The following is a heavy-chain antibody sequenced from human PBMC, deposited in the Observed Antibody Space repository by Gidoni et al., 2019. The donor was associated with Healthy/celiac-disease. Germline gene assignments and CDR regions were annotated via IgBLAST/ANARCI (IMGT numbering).Heavy chain of an antibody. CDR2: IYYSGST. J-gene: IGHJ2*01. V-gene: IGHV4-30-4*01. D-gene: IGHD6-13*01. CDR3: ARWLSGGTRLLWYFDL. Sequence: QVQLQESGPGLVKPSQTLSLTCTVSGGAISIGDYYSSWIRQPPGKGLEWIGYIYYSGSTYYNPSLKSRVTISVDTSKNQFSLKLSSVTAADTAVYYCARWLSGGTRLLWYFDLWGRGTLVTVSS. CDR1: GGAISIGDYY.